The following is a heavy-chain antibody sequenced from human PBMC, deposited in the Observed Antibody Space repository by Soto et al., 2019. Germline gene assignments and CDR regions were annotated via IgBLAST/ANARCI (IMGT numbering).Heavy chain of an antibody. Sequence: GGSLRLSCSASGFTFSNSAMYWVRQAPGKGLEYVATITSYVGTTYYADSVKGRLTVSRDNAKNTVYLHVNTLRDEDTAVYYCARGGAMGVDYWGQGTVVTVS. D-gene: IGHD1-26*01. CDR1: GFTFSNSA. CDR2: ITSYVGTT. CDR3: ARGGAMGVDY. V-gene: IGHV3-64*04. J-gene: IGHJ4*02.